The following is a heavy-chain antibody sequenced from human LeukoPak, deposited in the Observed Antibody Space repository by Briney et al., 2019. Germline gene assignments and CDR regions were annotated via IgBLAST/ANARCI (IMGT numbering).Heavy chain of an antibody. CDR1: GFTVSSNY. CDR3: ARVVVAAFDAFGI. V-gene: IGHV3-66*01. CDR2: IYSGGST. J-gene: IGHJ3*02. D-gene: IGHD2-15*01. Sequence: GGSLRLSCAASGFTVSSNYMSWVRQAPGKGLEWVSVIYSGGSTYYADSVKGRFTISRDNSKNTLYLQMNSLRAEDTAVYYCARVVVAAFDAFGIWGQGTMVTVSS.